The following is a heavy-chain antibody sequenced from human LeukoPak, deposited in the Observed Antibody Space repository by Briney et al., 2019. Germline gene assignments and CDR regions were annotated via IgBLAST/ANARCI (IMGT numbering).Heavy chain of an antibody. CDR3: ARGSSSGGKFDY. J-gene: IGHJ4*02. CDR1: GGSISSYY. CDR2: IYYSGST. D-gene: IGHD6-19*01. Sequence: PSETLSLTCTVSGGSISSYYWSWIRQPPGKGLEWTGYIYYSGSTNYNPSLKSRVTISVDTSKNQFSLKLSSVTAADTAVYYCARGSSSGGKFDYWGQGTLVTVSS. V-gene: IGHV4-59*01.